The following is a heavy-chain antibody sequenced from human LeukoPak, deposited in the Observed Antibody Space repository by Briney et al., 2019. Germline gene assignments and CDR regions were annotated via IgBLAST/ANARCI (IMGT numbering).Heavy chain of an antibody. J-gene: IGHJ4*02. D-gene: IGHD3-22*01. CDR1: KGTFDSYG. Sequence: ASVKVSCKAPKGTFDSYGISWVRQAPGQGLEWMGGVMAIFGRVKYGQKFQGRATFTTDASTSTAYMELSSLTSDDTGVYYCARGELGDRSGFSFFDYWGQGTLVTVSS. V-gene: IGHV1-69*05. CDR2: VMAIFGRV. CDR3: ARGELGDRSGFSFFDY.